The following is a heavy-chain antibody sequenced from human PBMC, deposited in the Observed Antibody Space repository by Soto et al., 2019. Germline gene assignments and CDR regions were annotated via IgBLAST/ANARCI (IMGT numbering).Heavy chain of an antibody. J-gene: IGHJ6*03. V-gene: IGHV6-1*01. CDR3: ARDYHGSGSYYYYYYYMDV. CDR1: GDSVSSNSAA. Sequence: SQTLSLTCAISGDSVSSNSAAWNWIRQSPSRGLEWLGRTYYRSKWYNDYAVSVKSRITINPDTSKNQFSLQLNSVTPEDTAVYYCARDYHGSGSYYYYYYYMDVWGKGTTVTAP. D-gene: IGHD3-10*01. CDR2: TYYRSKWYN.